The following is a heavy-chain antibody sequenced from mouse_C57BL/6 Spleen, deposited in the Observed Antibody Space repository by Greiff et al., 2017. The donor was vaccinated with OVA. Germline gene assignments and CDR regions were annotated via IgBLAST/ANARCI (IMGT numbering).Heavy chain of an antibody. CDR1: GYTFTDYN. V-gene: IGHV1-22*01. D-gene: IGHD2-4*01. Sequence: EVQLQESGPELVKPGASVKMSCKASGYTFTDYNMHWVKQSHGKSLEWIGYINPNNGGTSYNQKFKGKATLTVNKSSSTAYMERRSLTSEDSAVYYCARDWGLRWFAYWGQGTLVTVSA. J-gene: IGHJ3*01. CDR2: INPNNGGT. CDR3: ARDWGLRWFAY.